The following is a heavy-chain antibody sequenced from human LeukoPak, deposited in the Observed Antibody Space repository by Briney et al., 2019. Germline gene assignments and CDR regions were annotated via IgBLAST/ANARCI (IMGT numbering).Heavy chain of an antibody. CDR3: ARGGCSGGSCSHIFRSDP. V-gene: IGHV1-8*01. Sequence: ASVKVSCKASGYTFTSYDINWVRQATGQGLEWMGWMNPNSGNTGYAQKFQGRVTMTRDTSTSTVYMELSSLRSEDTAVYYCARGGCSGGSCSHIFRSDPWGQGTLVTVSS. CDR1: GYTFTSYD. J-gene: IGHJ5*02. D-gene: IGHD2-15*01. CDR2: MNPNSGNT.